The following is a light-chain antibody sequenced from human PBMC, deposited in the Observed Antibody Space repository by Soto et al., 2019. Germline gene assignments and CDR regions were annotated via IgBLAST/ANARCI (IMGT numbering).Light chain of an antibody. CDR3: TLYNSWPIT. J-gene: IGKJ5*01. V-gene: IGKV1-39*02. CDR2: AAY. Sequence: IEVTQSENYLSASVGHRVTITCRASQSISSYLNWYQQKPGKAPKLLIYAAYSLQSGVQSRFSGSGSGTEFTLTISGLQSEEFAVYYCTLYNSWPITFSQGTRLDIK. CDR1: QSISSY.